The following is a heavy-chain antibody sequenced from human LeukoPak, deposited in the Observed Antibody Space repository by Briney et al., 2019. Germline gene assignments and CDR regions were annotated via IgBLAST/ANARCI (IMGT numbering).Heavy chain of an antibody. D-gene: IGHD5-24*01. CDR2: IVPVFKTA. V-gene: IGHV1-69*01. J-gene: IGHJ1*01. CDR1: GGTFSQYV. Sequence: SVKVSCKASGGTFSQYVISWVRRAPGQRLEWMGGIVPVFKTAQYAEKFQGRVTIIADESTRTGYLELSGLTSEDTAMYYCVRDGDGFEYFRYWGQGTQVTVSS. CDR3: VRDGDGFEYFRY.